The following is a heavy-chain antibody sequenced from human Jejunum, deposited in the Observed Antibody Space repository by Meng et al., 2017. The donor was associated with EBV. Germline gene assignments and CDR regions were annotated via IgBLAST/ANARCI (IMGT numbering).Heavy chain of an antibody. CDR2: INHSGST. V-gene: IGHV4-34*02. J-gene: IGHJ4*02. Sequence: QVQLQQWGAGLLKPSENLSLTCAVYRGSFSGYYWSWIRQHPGKGLEWIGEINHSGSTNYNPSLRSRVTISVETSKNQFSLRLNSVTAADTAVYYCARVAFSYTTRSLDSWGQGTLVTVFS. D-gene: IGHD3-16*02. CDR1: RGSFSGYY. CDR3: ARVAFSYTTRSLDS.